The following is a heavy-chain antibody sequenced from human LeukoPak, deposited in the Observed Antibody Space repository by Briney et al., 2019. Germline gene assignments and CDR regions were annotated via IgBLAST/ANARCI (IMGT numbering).Heavy chain of an antibody. CDR1: GYNFNELS. V-gene: IGHV1-24*01. D-gene: IGHD4-17*01. Sequence: ASVKVSCKVSGYNFNELSMHWVRQAPGKGLEWMGGFVPEDGETIYAQKFQGRVTMTRDTSTSTVYMELSSLRSEDTAVYYCARDGSVTTYDAFDIWGQGTMVTVSS. CDR2: FVPEDGET. CDR3: ARDGSVTTYDAFDI. J-gene: IGHJ3*02.